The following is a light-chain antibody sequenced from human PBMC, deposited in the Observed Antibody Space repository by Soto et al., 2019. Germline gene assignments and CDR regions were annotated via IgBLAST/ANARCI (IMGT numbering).Light chain of an antibody. Sequence: QSALTQPRSVSGSPGQSVTIPCTGTSSDVGGYNYVSWYQRHAGKSPKLIIYDVSERPSGVPDRFSASKSGNTASPTISGLQAEDEADYYCSSYAGNYVYVFGSGTKVTVL. V-gene: IGLV2-11*01. CDR2: DVS. J-gene: IGLJ1*01. CDR3: SSYAGNYVYV. CDR1: SSDVGGYNY.